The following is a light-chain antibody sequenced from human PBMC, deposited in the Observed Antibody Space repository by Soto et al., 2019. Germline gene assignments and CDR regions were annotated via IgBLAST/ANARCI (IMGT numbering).Light chain of an antibody. CDR2: DAS. CDR3: QQRTNWPTST. V-gene: IGKV3-11*01. J-gene: IGKJ5*01. CDR1: QNVRSY. Sequence: EIVLTQSPATLSLSPGERATLSCRASQNVRSYLAWYQQKPGQAPRLLIHDASSRATGIPDRFSGSGSGTDYTLTISSLVPEDSAVYYCQQRTNWPTSTFGQGTRREIK.